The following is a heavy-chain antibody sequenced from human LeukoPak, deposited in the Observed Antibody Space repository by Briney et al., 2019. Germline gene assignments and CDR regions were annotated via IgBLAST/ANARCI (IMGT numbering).Heavy chain of an antibody. J-gene: IGHJ6*03. CDR3: ARHAKGYYYYYYYMDV. CDR2: IYYSGST. V-gene: IGHV4-59*08. CDR1: GGSISSYY. Sequence: SETLSLTCTVSGGSISSYYWSWIRQPPGKGLEWIGYIYYSGSTNYNPSLKSRVTISVDTPKNQFSLKLSSVTAADTAVYYCARHAKGYYYYYYYMDVWGKGTTVTVSS.